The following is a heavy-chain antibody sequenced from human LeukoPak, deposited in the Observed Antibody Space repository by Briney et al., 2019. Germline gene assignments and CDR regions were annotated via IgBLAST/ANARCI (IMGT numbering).Heavy chain of an antibody. Sequence: PAGSLRLSCSASGFTFSGYAMHWVRQAPGKGLEYVSAITSDGGSTYYADSMKGRFTISRDNSKNTLYLQMSSLRAEDTAVYYCVKSRASSWYVHDYWGQGTLVTVSS. CDR1: GFTFSGYA. D-gene: IGHD6-13*01. CDR3: VKSRASSWYVHDY. J-gene: IGHJ4*02. V-gene: IGHV3-64D*09. CDR2: ITSDGGST.